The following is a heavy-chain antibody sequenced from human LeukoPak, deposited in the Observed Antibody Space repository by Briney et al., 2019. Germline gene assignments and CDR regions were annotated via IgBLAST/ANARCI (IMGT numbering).Heavy chain of an antibody. V-gene: IGHV4-34*01. D-gene: IGHD6-13*01. CDR1: GGSFSSYY. Sequence: SETLSLTCAVYGGSFSSYYWSWIRQPPGKGLEWIGEINHSGSTNYNPSLKSRVTISVDTSKNQFSLKLSSVTAADTAVYYCARRKSMAAAGRWNWFDPWGQGTLVTVSS. CDR2: INHSGST. J-gene: IGHJ5*02. CDR3: ARRKSMAAAGRWNWFDP.